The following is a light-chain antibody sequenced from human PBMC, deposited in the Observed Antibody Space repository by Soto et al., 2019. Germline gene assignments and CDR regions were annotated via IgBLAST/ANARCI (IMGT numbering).Light chain of an antibody. CDR2: DEF. CDR3: QKRHMWPIT. Sequence: EHVLTQSPATLSLSRGERSTLSCRASQSVSNYLAWYQEKPGQAPRILIYDEFNRATGIPDRLSGSGSGTDLTLTISSLEPEDSAVYYCQKRHMWPITFGQGTRLEIK. V-gene: IGKV3-11*01. CDR1: QSVSNY. J-gene: IGKJ5*01.